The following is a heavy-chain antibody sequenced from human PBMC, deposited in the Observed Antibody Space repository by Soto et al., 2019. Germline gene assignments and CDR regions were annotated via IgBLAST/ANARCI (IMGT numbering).Heavy chain of an antibody. D-gene: IGHD2-2*01. CDR2: IIPIFDTA. J-gene: IGHJ6*02. Sequence: QVQLVQSGAEVKKPGSSVKVSCKASGGTFSSYAISWVRQAPGQGLEWTGGIIPIFDTANYAQKFQGRVTITADESTSTAYMELSSLRSEDTAVYYCARHDCISSSCYYYYYYGMDVWGQGTTVTVSS. CDR3: ARHDCISSSCYYYYYYGMDV. V-gene: IGHV1-69*12. CDR1: GGTFSSYA.